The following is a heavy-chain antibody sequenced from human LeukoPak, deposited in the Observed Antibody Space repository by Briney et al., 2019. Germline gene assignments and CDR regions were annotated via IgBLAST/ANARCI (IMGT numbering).Heavy chain of an antibody. D-gene: IGHD3-10*01. CDR2: IYHSGST. J-gene: IGHJ4*02. Sequence: SETLSLTCTVSGYSISSGYYWGWIRQPPGKGLEWIGSIYHSGSTYYNPSLKSRVTISVDTSKNQFSLKLSSVTAADTAVYYCATADYYGSGSYVLGDYWGQGTLVTVSS. V-gene: IGHV4-38-2*02. CDR1: GYSISSGYY. CDR3: ATADYYGSGSYVLGDY.